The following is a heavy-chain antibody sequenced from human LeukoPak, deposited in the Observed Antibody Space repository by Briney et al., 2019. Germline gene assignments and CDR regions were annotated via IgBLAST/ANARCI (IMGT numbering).Heavy chain of an antibody. V-gene: IGHV3-23*01. D-gene: IGHD3-10*01. Sequence: GGTLRLSCAASGFTFSSSGISWVRQAPGKGLEWVSGISDSGGSTYYADSVKGRFTISRDNSKHTLYLQMNRLRAEDTAVYYCAKGGAVSSKSITLIRGTRKYYYYMDVWGKGTTVTISS. J-gene: IGHJ6*03. CDR2: ISDSGGST. CDR1: GFTFSSSG. CDR3: AKGGAVSSKSITLIRGTRKYYYYMDV.